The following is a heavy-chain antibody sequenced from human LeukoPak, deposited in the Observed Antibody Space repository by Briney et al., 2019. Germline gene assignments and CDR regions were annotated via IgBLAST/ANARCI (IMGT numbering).Heavy chain of an antibody. CDR3: ARDLVSPWMVAAIWDYYYGMDV. D-gene: IGHD2-15*01. CDR2: IIPILGIA. V-gene: IGHV1-69*04. J-gene: IGHJ6*02. Sequence: SVKVSCKASGGTFSSYAISWVRQAPGQGLEWMGRIIPILGIANYAQKFQGGVTITADKSTSTAYMELSSLRSEDTDVYYCARDLVSPWMVAAIWDYYYGMDVWGQGTTVTVSS. CDR1: GGTFSSYA.